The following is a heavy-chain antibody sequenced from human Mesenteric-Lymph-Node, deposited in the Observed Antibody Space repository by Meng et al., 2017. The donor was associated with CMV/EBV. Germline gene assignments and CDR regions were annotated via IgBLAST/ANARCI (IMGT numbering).Heavy chain of an antibody. J-gene: IGHJ4*02. CDR2: ISHSRVH. Sequence: QVQLQQWFAGLFKHSGTLSLTCAVHGGSFSGYYWSWIRQPPGKGLEWIGEISHSRVHNYNPSLKSRVTISLDRSKNQFYLKLSSVTAEDTAVYYCARGSDIPVNNYWGQGTLVTVSS. D-gene: IGHD2-15*01. CDR1: GGSFSGYY. V-gene: IGHV4-34*01. CDR3: ARGSDIPVNNY.